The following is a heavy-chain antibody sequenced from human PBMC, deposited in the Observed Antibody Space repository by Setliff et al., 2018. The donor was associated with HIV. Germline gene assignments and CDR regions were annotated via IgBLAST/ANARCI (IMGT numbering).Heavy chain of an antibody. Sequence: ASVKVSCKASGYIFTSHGITWVRQAPGQGPEWVGWIATYNGNTNYAQRLQGRVTLTTDTSTSTAYMELRSPRFDDTAVYFCARGVSQAYTYGSGAYYYFDFWGLGTLVTVSS. D-gene: IGHD6-19*01. CDR3: ARGVSQAYTYGSGAYYYFDF. CDR2: IATYNGNT. CDR1: GYIFTSHG. V-gene: IGHV1-18*01. J-gene: IGHJ4*02.